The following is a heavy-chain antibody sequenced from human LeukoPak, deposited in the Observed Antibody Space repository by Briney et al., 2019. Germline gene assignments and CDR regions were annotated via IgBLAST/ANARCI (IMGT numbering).Heavy chain of an antibody. J-gene: IGHJ5*02. V-gene: IGHV4-34*01. CDR1: GESFSGDY. Sequence: KTSETLSLTCGVYGESFSGDYWSWIREPPGRGVEWIGEINQSGSTNYIPSLKSRVTISVDTSKNQFSLKLISVTAADTAVYYCARGRWLQYETWGQGTLVTVSS. CDR3: ARGRWLQYET. D-gene: IGHD5-24*01. CDR2: INQSGST.